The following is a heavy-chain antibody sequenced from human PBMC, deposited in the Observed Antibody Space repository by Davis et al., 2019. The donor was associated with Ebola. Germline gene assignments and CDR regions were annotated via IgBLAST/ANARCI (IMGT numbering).Heavy chain of an antibody. Sequence: AASVKVSCKASGYTFTTYPIHWVRQAPGQRLEWMGWINVANGNTQYSEKFQGRVTITADKSTSTAYMELSSLRSEDTAVYYCARVRVYSSSSYWFDPWGQGTLVTVSS. CDR2: INVANGNT. CDR3: ARVRVYSSSSYWFDP. D-gene: IGHD6-6*01. CDR1: GYTFTTYP. J-gene: IGHJ5*02. V-gene: IGHV1-3*01.